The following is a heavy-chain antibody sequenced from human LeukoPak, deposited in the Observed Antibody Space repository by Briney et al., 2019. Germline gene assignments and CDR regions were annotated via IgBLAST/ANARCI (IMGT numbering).Heavy chain of an antibody. J-gene: IGHJ4*02. Sequence: GGSLRLSCAASGFTFSSYAMSWVRQAPGKGLEWDSAISGSGGSTYYADSVKGRFTISRDNSKNTLYLQMNSLRAEDTAVYYCAKDVRGYCSGGSCYPFDYWGQGTLVTVSS. CDR3: AKDVRGYCSGGSCYPFDY. CDR1: GFTFSSYA. V-gene: IGHV3-23*01. D-gene: IGHD2-15*01. CDR2: ISGSGGST.